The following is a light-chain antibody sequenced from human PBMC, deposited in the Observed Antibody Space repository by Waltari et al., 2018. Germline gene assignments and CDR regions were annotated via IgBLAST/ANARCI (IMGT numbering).Light chain of an antibody. CDR1: QSLRSTH. J-gene: IGKJ1*01. Sequence: EIVLTQSPGTLSLSPGERATLSCRASQSLRSTHLAWYQQKPGQAPRLIIYGASIRATGIPDRFSGSGSGTEFTLTISRLEPEDFAVYYCQQYGTSPTFGQGTKVEIK. CDR3: QQYGTSPT. V-gene: IGKV3-20*01. CDR2: GAS.